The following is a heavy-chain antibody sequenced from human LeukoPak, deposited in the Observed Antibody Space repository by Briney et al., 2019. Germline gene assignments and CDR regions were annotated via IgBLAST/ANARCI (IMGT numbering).Heavy chain of an antibody. CDR3: AKGVNRTYDAFDI. V-gene: IGHV3-30*18. CDR1: GFTFSSYG. D-gene: IGHD1/OR15-1a*01. Sequence: GRSLRLSCAASGFTFSSYGMHWVRQAPGKGLEWVAVISYDGSNKYYADSVKGRFTISRDNSKNTLYLQMNSLRAEDTAVYYCAKGVNRTYDAFDIWGQGTMVTVSS. CDR2: ISYDGSNK. J-gene: IGHJ3*02.